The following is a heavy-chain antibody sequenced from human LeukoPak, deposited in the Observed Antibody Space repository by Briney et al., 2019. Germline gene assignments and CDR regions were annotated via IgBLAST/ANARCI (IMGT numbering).Heavy chain of an antibody. V-gene: IGHV4-39*01. CDR3: ARXYDSXGYYFPYYYGMDV. CDR1: GGSIXXSSYY. Sequence: PSETLSLTCTVSGGSIXXSSYYWGXIRQPXXXXXXXXXXIXYSXXTXXXXSXXXXVTIXVDTSKNQFXLKLSSVTAADTAVYYCARXYDSXGYYFPYYYGMDVWGQGTTVTVSS. CDR2: IXYSXXT. D-gene: IGHD3-22*01. J-gene: IGHJ6*02.